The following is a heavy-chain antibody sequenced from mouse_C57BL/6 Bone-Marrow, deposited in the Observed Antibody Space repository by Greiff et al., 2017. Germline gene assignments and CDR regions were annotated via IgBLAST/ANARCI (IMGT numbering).Heavy chain of an antibody. CDR1: GYAFSSSW. Sequence: QVQLQQSGPELVKPGASVKISCKASGYAFSSSWMNWVKQRPGKGLEWIGRIYPGDGDTNYNGKFKGKATLTADKSSSTAYMQLSSLTSEDSAVYLCAFYYWGYFDYWGQGTTLTVSS. V-gene: IGHV1-82*01. CDR2: IYPGDGDT. D-gene: IGHD1-1*01. CDR3: AFYYWGYFDY. J-gene: IGHJ2*01.